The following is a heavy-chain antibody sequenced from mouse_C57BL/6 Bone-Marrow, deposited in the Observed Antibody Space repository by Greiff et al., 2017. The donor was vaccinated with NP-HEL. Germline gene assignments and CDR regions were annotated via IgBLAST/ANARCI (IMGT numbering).Heavy chain of an antibody. Sequence: QVQLKESGAELARPGASVKLSCKASGYTFTSYGISWVKQRTGQGLEWIGEIYPRSGNTYYNEKFKGKATLTADKSSSTAYMELRSLTSEDSAVYFCARPGEFYYGPRFAYWGQGTLVTVSA. D-gene: IGHD1-1*01. J-gene: IGHJ3*01. V-gene: IGHV1-81*01. CDR3: ARPGEFYYGPRFAY. CDR1: GYTFTSYG. CDR2: IYPRSGNT.